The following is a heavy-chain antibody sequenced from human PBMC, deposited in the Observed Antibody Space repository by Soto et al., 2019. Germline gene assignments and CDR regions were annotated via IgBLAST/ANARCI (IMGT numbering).Heavy chain of an antibody. J-gene: IGHJ5*02. CDR1: GYSIRSGYY. V-gene: IGHV4-38-2*02. CDR2: VYHGNT. Sequence: NPSETLSLTCAVSGYSIRSGYYWGWIRQPPGKGLEWIGSVYHGNTYYNPSLKSRVTISLDTSRNQFSLELGSVTASDTAVYYCARDGGSPTSSNWFDPWGQGTPVTVSS. CDR3: ARDGGSPTSSNWFDP. D-gene: IGHD1-26*01.